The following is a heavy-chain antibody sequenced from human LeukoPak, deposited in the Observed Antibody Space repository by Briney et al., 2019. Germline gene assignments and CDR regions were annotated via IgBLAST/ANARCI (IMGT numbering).Heavy chain of an antibody. CDR2: INHSGST. CDR1: GGSFSGYY. V-gene: IGHV4-34*01. Sequence: SETLSLTCAVYGGSFSGYYWSWIRQPPGKGLEWIGEINHSGSTNYNPSLKSRVTISVDTSKNQFSLKLSSVTAADTAVYYCASFLTGPFDYWGQGTLVTVSS. J-gene: IGHJ4*02. D-gene: IGHD1-20*01. CDR3: ASFLTGPFDY.